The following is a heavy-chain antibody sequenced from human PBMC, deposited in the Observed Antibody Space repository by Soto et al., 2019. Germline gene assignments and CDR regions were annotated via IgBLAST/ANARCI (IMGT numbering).Heavy chain of an antibody. D-gene: IGHD4-17*01. CDR2: TYHSGNS. CDR1: GGSISSGGYS. CDR3: AIEVNTVTTNWFDP. J-gene: IGHJ5*02. Sequence: QLQLQESGSGLLKSSQTLSLTCAVSGGSISSGGYSWSWIRQPPGKGLEWIGYTYHSGNSYYNPSLRSRATISVDRSKYQFSLKLSSVAAADTAVYYCAIEVNTVTTNWFDPWGQGTLVTVSS. V-gene: IGHV4-30-2*01.